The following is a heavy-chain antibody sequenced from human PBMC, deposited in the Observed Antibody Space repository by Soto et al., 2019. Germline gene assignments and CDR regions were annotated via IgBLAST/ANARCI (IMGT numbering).Heavy chain of an antibody. V-gene: IGHV3-21*01. D-gene: IGHD4-4*01. CDR2: ISSSSSYI. Sequence: EVQLVESGGGLVKPGGSLRLSCAASGFTFSSYSMNWVRQAPGKGLEWVSSISSSSSYIYYADSVKGRFTISRDNAKNSLYLQMNSLRAEDTAVYYCARGDHSNHGSFDYWGQGTLVTVSS. CDR1: GFTFSSYS. J-gene: IGHJ4*02. CDR3: ARGDHSNHGSFDY.